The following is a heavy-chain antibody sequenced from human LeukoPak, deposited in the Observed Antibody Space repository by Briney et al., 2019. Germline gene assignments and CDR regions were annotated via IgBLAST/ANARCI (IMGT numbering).Heavy chain of an antibody. J-gene: IGHJ3*02. V-gene: IGHV3-11*01. D-gene: IGHD3-22*01. CDR3: AMSTDYYDSSGPDAFDI. CDR1: GFTFSDYY. CDR2: ISSSGSTI. Sequence: GGSLRLSCAASGFTFSDYYMNWIRQAPGKGLEWVSYISSSGSTIYYADSVKGRFTISRDNAKNSLYLQMNSLRAEDTAVYYCAMSTDYYDSSGPDAFDIWGQGTMVTVSS.